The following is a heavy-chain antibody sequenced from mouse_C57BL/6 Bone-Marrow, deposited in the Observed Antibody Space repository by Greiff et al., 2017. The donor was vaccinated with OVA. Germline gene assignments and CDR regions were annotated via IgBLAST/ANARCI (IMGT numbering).Heavy chain of an antibody. CDR2: IDPNSGGT. CDR3: ARVIITAVVDEYFEV. J-gene: IGHJ1*03. D-gene: IGHD1-1*01. CDR1: GYTFTSYW. V-gene: IGHV1-72*01. Sequence: QVQLQQPGAELVKPGASVKLSCKASGYTFTSYWMHWVKQRPGRGLEWIGRIDPNSGGTKYNAKFKSKATLTVDKPSSTAYMQLSSLTSEDSAVYYCARVIITAVVDEYFEVWGTGTTVTVSS.